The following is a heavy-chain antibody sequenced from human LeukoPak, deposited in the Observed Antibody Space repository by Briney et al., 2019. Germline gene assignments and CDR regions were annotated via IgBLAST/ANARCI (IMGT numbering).Heavy chain of an antibody. CDR3: ARGIDY. V-gene: IGHV3-53*01. Sequence: PGGSLRLSCAASGFSFSNYEMNWVRQAPGKELEWVSVIYTGGGRYYADSVRGRFTISRDTSKNMVFLQMNSLRVEDTAVYYCARGIDYWGRGTLVTVSS. CDR1: GFSFSNYE. CDR2: IYTGGGR. J-gene: IGHJ4*02.